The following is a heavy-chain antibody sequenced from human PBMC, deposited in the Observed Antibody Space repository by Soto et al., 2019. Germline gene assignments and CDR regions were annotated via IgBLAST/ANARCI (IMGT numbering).Heavy chain of an antibody. V-gene: IGHV4-39*07. CDR2: IYYSGST. J-gene: IGHJ3*02. D-gene: IGHD3-22*01. Sequence: SETLSLTCTVSGGSISSSSYYWGWIRQPPGKGLEWIGSIYYSGSTYYNPSLKSRVTISVDTSKNQFSLKLSSVTAADTAVYYCARDSEGRVIVVDDIPYDAFEIRGQGTMVTVSS. CDR3: ARDSEGRVIVVDDIPYDAFEI. CDR1: GGSISSSSYY.